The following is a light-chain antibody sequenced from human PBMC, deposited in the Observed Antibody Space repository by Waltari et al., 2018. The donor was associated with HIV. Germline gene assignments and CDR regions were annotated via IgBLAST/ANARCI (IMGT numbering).Light chain of an antibody. V-gene: IGKV1-5*03. CDR2: RAS. CDR3: QQSDGGSRT. Sequence: DIQMTQSPSTLSASLGDRVTITCRASQSIATSVAWDQQKPGKSPKLLIYRASNLETGVPPRFSGSGSGTEFSLTKNALQADDFATYYCQQSDGGSRTFGQGTTV. CDR1: QSIATS. J-gene: IGKJ1*01.